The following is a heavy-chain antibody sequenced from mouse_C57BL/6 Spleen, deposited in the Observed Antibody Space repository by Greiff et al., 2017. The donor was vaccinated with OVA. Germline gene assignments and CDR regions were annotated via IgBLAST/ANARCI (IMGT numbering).Heavy chain of an antibody. D-gene: IGHD2-4*01. CDR3: ARRGDDYPRDY. Sequence: QVQLQQPGAELVRPGSSVKLSCKASGYTFTSYWMHWVKQRPIQGLEWIGNIDPSDSETHYNQKFKDKATLTVDKSSSTAYMQLSSLTSEDSAVYYCARRGDDYPRDYWGKGTTLTVSS. V-gene: IGHV1-52*01. J-gene: IGHJ2*01. CDR1: GYTFTSYW. CDR2: IDPSDSET.